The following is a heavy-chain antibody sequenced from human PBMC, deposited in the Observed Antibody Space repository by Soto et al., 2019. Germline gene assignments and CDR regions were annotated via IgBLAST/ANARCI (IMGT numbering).Heavy chain of an antibody. CDR2: IRSKTNSYAT. Sequence: LRLSCAASGFTFGGSAMHWVRQASGKGLEWVGHIRSKTNSYATAYAESVKGRFTISRDDSMNTAYLQMNSLKTEDTAVYFCTRQTDAVQWLVVPTDYNFDYWGQGTMFTVSS. V-gene: IGHV3-73*01. CDR3: TRQTDAVQWLVVPTDYNFDY. D-gene: IGHD6-19*01. J-gene: IGHJ4*02. CDR1: GFTFGGSA.